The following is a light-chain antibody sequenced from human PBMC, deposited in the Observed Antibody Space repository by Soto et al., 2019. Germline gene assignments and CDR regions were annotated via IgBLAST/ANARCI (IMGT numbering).Light chain of an antibody. Sequence: QSSLTQPASVSGSPGQSITISCTGTSSDVGGYNYVSWYQQHPGKAPKVMIYDVTNRPSGVSSRFSGSRSGNTASLTISGLQADDEADYYCSSYTTTNTLVFGGGTKLTVL. CDR1: SSDVGGYNY. J-gene: IGLJ2*01. V-gene: IGLV2-14*01. CDR2: DVT. CDR3: SSYTTTNTLV.